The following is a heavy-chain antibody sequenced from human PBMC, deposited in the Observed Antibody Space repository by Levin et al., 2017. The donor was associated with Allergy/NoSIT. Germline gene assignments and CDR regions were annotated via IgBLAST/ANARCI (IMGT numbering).Heavy chain of an antibody. CDR3: ARALGFMLTAW. D-gene: IGHD2-8*01. CDR2: IYSGGST. J-gene: IGHJ4*02. V-gene: IGHV3-66*01. CDR1: GFTVSSNY. Sequence: GGSLRLSCAVSGFTVSSNYMSWVRQAPGKGLEWVSVIYSGGSTYYADSVKGRFTISRDNSKNTLYLQMNSLGAEDTAVYYCARALGFMLTAWGGQGTLVTVSS.